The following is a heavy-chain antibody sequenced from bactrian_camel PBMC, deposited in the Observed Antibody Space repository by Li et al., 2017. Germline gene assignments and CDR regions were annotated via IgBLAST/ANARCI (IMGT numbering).Heavy chain of an antibody. CDR3: AAGLRGGSWLVGMTFEN. CDR2: IYPGTGNR. Sequence: HVQLVESGGGSEQTGGSLRLSCQASAYMFRAYCMGWFRQTPGKQRGKVAVIYPGTGNRFIADSVKDRFTISVSVDNATDTMYLQMNSLKPEDTAMYYCAAGLRGGSWLVGMTFENWGQGTQVT. CDR1: AYMFRAYC. V-gene: IGHV3S54*01. J-gene: IGHJ4*01. D-gene: IGHD2*01.